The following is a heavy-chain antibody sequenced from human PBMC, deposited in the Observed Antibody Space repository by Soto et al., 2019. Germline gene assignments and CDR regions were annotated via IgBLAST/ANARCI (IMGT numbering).Heavy chain of an antibody. CDR3: ASRCGGDCYDAFDI. J-gene: IGHJ3*02. D-gene: IGHD2-21*02. V-gene: IGHV3-23*01. CDR1: GFTFSSYA. Sequence: GGSLRLSCAASGFTFSSYAMSWVRQAPGKGLEWVSAISGSGGSTYYADSVKGRFTISRDNAKNSLYLQMNSLRAEDTAVFYCASRCGGDCYDAFDIWGQGTMVTVSS. CDR2: ISGSGGST.